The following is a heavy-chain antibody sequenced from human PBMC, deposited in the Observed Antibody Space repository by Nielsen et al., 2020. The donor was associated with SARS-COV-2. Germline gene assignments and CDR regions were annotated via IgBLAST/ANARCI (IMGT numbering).Heavy chain of an antibody. J-gene: IGHJ4*02. Sequence: ASVKVSCKASGYTFTGYYMHWVRQAPGQGLEWMGWINPNSGGTNYAQKFQGWVTMTRDTSISTAYMELSRLRSDDTAVCYCAREQWLVPNGYFDYWGQGTLVTVSS. V-gene: IGHV1-2*04. CDR2: INPNSGGT. D-gene: IGHD6-19*01. CDR1: GYTFTGYY. CDR3: AREQWLVPNGYFDY.